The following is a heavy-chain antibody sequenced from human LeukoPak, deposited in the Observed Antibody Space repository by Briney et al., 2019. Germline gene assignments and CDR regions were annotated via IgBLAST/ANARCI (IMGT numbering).Heavy chain of an antibody. CDR3: ARVGAVQDGYNTFDY. J-gene: IGHJ4*02. D-gene: IGHD5-24*01. Sequence: ASVKVSCKASGYTFTSYYMHLVRQAPGQGLEWMGIINPSGGSTSYSQKFQGRVTMTRDMSTSTVYMELSSLRSEDTAVYYCARVGAVQDGYNTFDYWGQGTLVTVSS. V-gene: IGHV1-46*01. CDR2: INPSGGST. CDR1: GYTFTSYY.